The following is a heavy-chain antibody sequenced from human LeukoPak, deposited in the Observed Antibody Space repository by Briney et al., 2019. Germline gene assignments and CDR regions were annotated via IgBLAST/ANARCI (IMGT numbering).Heavy chain of an antibody. J-gene: IGHJ4*02. CDR3: AKGGWLDD. D-gene: IGHD6-19*01. CDR1: GFNFNKYD. Sequence: GGSLRLTCAASGFNFNKYDMTWARQAPGKGLEWVSTITGRSDKTYYTDSVKGRFVTSRDNSKDTLYLQMNSLRAEDTALYYCAKGGWLDDLGQGALVTVSS. V-gene: IGHV3-23*01. CDR2: ITGRSDKT.